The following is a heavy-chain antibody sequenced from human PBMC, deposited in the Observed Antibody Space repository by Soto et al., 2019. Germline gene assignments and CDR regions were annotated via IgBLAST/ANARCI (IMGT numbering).Heavy chain of an antibody. D-gene: IGHD3-22*01. Sequence: QVQLVQSGAEVKKPGSSVKVSCKASGGTFSSYAISCVRQAPGQGLEWMAEIIPIFGTANYAQKFQGRVTITADESTSTAYMELSSLRSEDTAVYYCARDRGPSSGYYPYWFDPWGQGTLVTVSS. CDR1: GGTFSSYA. J-gene: IGHJ5*02. CDR2: IIPIFGTA. CDR3: ARDRGPSSGYYPYWFDP. V-gene: IGHV1-69*12.